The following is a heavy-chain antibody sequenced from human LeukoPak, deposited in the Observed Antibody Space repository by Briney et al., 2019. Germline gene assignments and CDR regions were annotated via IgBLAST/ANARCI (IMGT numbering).Heavy chain of an antibody. Sequence: PSETLSLTCAVYGDSFTYYHWTWIRQSPGRGLEWIGEVSHTGDTDYNPSLKNRLTISIDTSNKQSSLRLTSVTAADTAVYYCARTPGAFDFWGQGTLVTVSS. D-gene: IGHD2-15*01. CDR1: GDSFTYYH. CDR2: VSHTGDT. V-gene: IGHV4-34*01. CDR3: ARTPGAFDF. J-gene: IGHJ4*02.